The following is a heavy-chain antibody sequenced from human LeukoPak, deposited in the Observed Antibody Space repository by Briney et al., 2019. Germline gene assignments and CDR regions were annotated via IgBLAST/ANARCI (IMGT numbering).Heavy chain of an antibody. V-gene: IGHV3-15*01. Sequence: PGGSLRLSCAASGFTFSNAWMSWVRQAPGKGLEWVGRIKSKTDGGTTDYAAPVKGRFTISRDDSKNTLYLQMNSLKTEDTAVYYCTTGRAPVASGWHYYFDYWGQGTLVTVSS. CDR2: IKSKTDGGTT. J-gene: IGHJ4*02. D-gene: IGHD6-19*01. CDR3: TTGRAPVASGWHYYFDY. CDR1: GFTFSNAW.